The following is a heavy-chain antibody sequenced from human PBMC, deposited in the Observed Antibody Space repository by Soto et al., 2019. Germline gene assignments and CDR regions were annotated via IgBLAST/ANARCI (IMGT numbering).Heavy chain of an antibody. V-gene: IGHV3-48*03. D-gene: IGHD3-10*01. J-gene: IGHJ4*01. CDR2: ISSSGSTI. Sequence: GGSLRLSCAASGFTFSSYEMNWVRQAPGKGLEWVSFISSSGSTIYYADSVKGRFTISRDNAKNSLYLQMNSLRAEDTAVYYCARIRYYGSGSYYDYWGQEPWSPSPQ. CDR3: ARIRYYGSGSYYDY. CDR1: GFTFSSYE.